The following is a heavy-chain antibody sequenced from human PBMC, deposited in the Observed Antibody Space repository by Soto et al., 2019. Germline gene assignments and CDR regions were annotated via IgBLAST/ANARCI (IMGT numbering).Heavy chain of an antibody. V-gene: IGHV4-34*01. CDR3: ARGDINEVTIFGVVFDY. CDR1: GGSFSGYY. D-gene: IGHD3-3*01. Sequence: QVQLQQWGAGLLKPSETLSLTCAVYGGSFSGYYWSWIRQPPGKGLEWIGEINHSGSTNYNPSLKRRVTISVDTSKNQFSLKLSSVTAADTAVYYCARGDINEVTIFGVVFDYWGQGTLVTVSS. J-gene: IGHJ4*02. CDR2: INHSGST.